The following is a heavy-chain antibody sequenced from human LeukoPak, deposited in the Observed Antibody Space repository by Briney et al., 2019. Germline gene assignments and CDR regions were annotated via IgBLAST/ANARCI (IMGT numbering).Heavy chain of an antibody. CDR2: INLNSGGT. J-gene: IGHJ6*03. Sequence: ASVKLSRDSSGYTFTFCYLHCVRHPPGQGLEGMGCINLNSGGTNYAQKFQGRVTMTRDTSMSTAYMELSRLRSDDTAVYYCARRYDFWSGYYKGYYYYMDVWGKGTTVTVSS. CDR1: GYTFTFCY. CDR3: ARRYDFWSGYYKGYYYYMDV. D-gene: IGHD3-3*01. V-gene: IGHV1-2*02.